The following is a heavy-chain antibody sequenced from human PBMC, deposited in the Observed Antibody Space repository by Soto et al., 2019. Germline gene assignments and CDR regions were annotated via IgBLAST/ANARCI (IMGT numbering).Heavy chain of an antibody. J-gene: IGHJ5*02. D-gene: IGHD7-27*01. Sequence: SETLSLTCTVSVGSVRSSTYYWGWIRQPPGKGLEWIGTIYYSGITYYNPSLQSRVTISVDTSKNQFSLRLSFVTAADAALYFCARQDVRAWGRFDPWGQGTLVTVSS. CDR1: VGSVRSSTYY. V-gene: IGHV4-39*01. CDR3: ARQDVRAWGRFDP. CDR2: IYYSGIT.